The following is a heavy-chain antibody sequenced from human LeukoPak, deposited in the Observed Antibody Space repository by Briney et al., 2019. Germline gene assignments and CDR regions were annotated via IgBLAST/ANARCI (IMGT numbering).Heavy chain of an antibody. CDR2: IYYSGST. Sequence: SETLSLTCTVSGGSIGSGDYYWSWIRQPPGKGLEWIGYIYYSGSTYYNPSLKSRVTISVDTSKNQFSLKLSSVTAADTAVYYCARVGGIAAAGTFPFDYWGQGTLVTVSS. D-gene: IGHD6-13*01. V-gene: IGHV4-30-4*01. CDR3: ARVGGIAAAGTFPFDY. J-gene: IGHJ4*02. CDR1: GGSIGSGDYY.